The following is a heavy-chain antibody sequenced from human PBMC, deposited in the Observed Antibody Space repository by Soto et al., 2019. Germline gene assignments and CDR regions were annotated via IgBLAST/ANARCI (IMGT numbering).Heavy chain of an antibody. D-gene: IGHD3-22*01. J-gene: IGHJ3*02. Sequence: PGGSLRLSCAASGFTFSSYAMSWVRQAPGKGLEWVSAISGSGGSTYYADSVKGRFTISRDNSKNTLYLQMNSLRAEDTAVYYCAKGAGGDSSGYYGLDAFDIWGQGTMVT. CDR3: AKGAGGDSSGYYGLDAFDI. CDR1: GFTFSSYA. V-gene: IGHV3-23*01. CDR2: ISGSGGST.